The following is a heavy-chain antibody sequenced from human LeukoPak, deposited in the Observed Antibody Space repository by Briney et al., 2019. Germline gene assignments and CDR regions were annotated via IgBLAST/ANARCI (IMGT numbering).Heavy chain of an antibody. CDR3: AKGYSSSWYRFDY. V-gene: IGHV3-23*01. D-gene: IGHD6-13*01. CDR2: ISGSGGST. J-gene: IGHJ4*02. CDR1: GFTFSSYA. Sequence: GGSLRLSCAASGFTFSSYAMSWVRQAPGKGREWVSAISGSGGSTYYADSVKGRFTISRDNSKNTLYLQMNSLRAEDTAVYYCAKGYSSSWYRFDYWGQGTLVTVSS.